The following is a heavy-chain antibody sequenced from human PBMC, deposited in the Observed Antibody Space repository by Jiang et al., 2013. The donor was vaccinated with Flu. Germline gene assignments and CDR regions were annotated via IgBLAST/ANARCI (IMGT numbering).Heavy chain of an antibody. CDR3: AHRLLDYDNIGYPFDF. D-gene: IGHD3-22*01. V-gene: IGHV2-5*02. Sequence: KPTQTLTLTCTFSGFSLNVGGVGVGWIRQPPGKALEWLALIYWDDDKFYSPSLKSRLTITKDTSRNQVVLKMTNMDPVDTATYYCAHRLLDYDNIGYPFDFWGQGTLVTVSS. CDR2: IYWDDDK. J-gene: IGHJ4*02. CDR1: GFSLNVGGVG.